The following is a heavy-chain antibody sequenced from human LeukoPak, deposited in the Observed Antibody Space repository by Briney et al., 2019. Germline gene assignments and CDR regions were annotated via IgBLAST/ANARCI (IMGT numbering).Heavy chain of an antibody. V-gene: IGHV4-39*07. D-gene: IGHD5-12*01. J-gene: IGHJ4*02. CDR2: IYYSGTT. CDR3: ARGVDSGYDWPHFDY. CDR1: GGSITSSSSY. Sequence: SETLSLTCPVSGGSITSSSSYWGWIRQPPGKGLEWIGTIYYSGTTYYNPSLKSRVTISIDAAKNQFSLKLSSVTAADTAVYYCARGVDSGYDWPHFDYWGQGTLVTVSS.